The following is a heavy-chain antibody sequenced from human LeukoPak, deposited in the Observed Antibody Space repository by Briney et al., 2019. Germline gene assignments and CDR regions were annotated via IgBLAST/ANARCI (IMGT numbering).Heavy chain of an antibody. Sequence: SETLSLTCAVYGGSFIGYYWSWIRQPPGKGLEWIGEINHSGSTKYNPPLKSRVTISVDTSKNQFSLKLSSVTAADTAVYYCARGLAVAGRILDYWGQGTLVTVSS. V-gene: IGHV4-34*01. CDR2: INHSGST. J-gene: IGHJ4*02. CDR3: ARGLAVAGRILDY. CDR1: GGSFIGYY. D-gene: IGHD6-19*01.